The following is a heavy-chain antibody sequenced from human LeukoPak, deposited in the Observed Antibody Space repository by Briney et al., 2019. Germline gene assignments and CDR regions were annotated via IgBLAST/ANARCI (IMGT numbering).Heavy chain of an antibody. CDR2: TYWGDDK. V-gene: IGHV2-5*02. J-gene: IGHJ5*02. CDR3: AHKPAQKNYFDP. D-gene: IGHD1-7*01. Sequence: SGPTLVKPTQTLTLTCTFSGFSLSAPPGAVGWIRQPPGKALEFLALTYWGDDKRFISSLRSRLTITSDASKNQVVLTVANLDPVDTATYYCAHKPAQKNYFDPWGQGTLVTVSS. CDR1: GFSLSAPPGA.